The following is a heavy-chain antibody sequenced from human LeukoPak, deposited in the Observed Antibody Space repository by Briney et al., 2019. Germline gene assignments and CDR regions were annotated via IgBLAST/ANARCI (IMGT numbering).Heavy chain of an antibody. CDR3: ATTLRGGKFDY. J-gene: IGHJ4*02. Sequence: PGGSLRLSCAASGFXVSSNYMTWVRQAPGKGLEWVSVIYRGGSTYYADSVKGRFTISRHNSRDTMYLQMDSLRTDDTAVYYCATTLRGGKFDYWGQGTLVTVSS. CDR1: GFXVSSNY. V-gene: IGHV3-53*04. D-gene: IGHD4-23*01. CDR2: IYRGGST.